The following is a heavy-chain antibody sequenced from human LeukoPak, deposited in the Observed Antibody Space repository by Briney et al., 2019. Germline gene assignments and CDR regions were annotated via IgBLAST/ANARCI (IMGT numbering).Heavy chain of an antibody. CDR1: GGSMYSSTYY. Sequence: SETLSLTCSVSGGSMYSSTYYWGWIRQPPGKGLEWIGTNYYSGSTYYNPSLKSRVTISVDTSKNQFSLKLNSGTAADTAVYYCARCVVGAFGIDYWGQGTLVTVSS. CDR2: NYYSGST. V-gene: IGHV4-39*01. D-gene: IGHD1-26*01. J-gene: IGHJ4*02. CDR3: ARCVVGAFGIDY.